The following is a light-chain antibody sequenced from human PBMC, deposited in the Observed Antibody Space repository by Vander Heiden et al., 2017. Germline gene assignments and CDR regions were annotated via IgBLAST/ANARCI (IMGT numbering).Light chain of an antibody. J-gene: IGKJ1*01. V-gene: IGKV1-8*01. CDR2: AAS. CDR3: QQYYSYPPT. Sequence: AIRITQSPSSLSASTGDRVTITCRASQGISSYLAWYQQKPGKAPKLLIYAASTLQSAVPSRFSGSGSGTDFTLTIICLQSEDFATYYCQQYYSYPPTFGQGTKVEIK. CDR1: QGISSY.